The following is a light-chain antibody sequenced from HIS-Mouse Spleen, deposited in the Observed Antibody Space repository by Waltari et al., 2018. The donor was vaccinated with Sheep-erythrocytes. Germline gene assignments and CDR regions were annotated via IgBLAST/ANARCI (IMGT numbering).Light chain of an antibody. CDR2: EGS. CDR3: CSYAGSSTPWV. J-gene: IGLJ3*02. Sequence: QPALTQPASVSGSPGPSITISCTGTSSAVGSYNLVSWYQQHPGKAPKLMIYEGSKRPSGVSNRFSGSKSGNTASLTISGLQAEDEADYYCCSYAGSSTPWVFGGGTKLTVL. CDR1: SSAVGSYNL. V-gene: IGLV2-23*01.